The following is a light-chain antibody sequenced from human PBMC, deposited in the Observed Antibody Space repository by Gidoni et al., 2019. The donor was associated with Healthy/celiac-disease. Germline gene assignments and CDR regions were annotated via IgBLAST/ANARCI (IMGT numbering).Light chain of an antibody. J-gene: IGKJ1*01. CDR3: QQYNSDWVT. V-gene: IGKV1-5*03. Sequence: DIQLTPSPSTLSASVGYRVTITCRASQSISSWLAWYQQKQGKAPKLLIYKAASLESGVPSRFSGRGSGTEFTLTISSRQPDDFATYYCQQYNSDWVTFXXXTKVEIK. CDR1: QSISSW. CDR2: KAA.